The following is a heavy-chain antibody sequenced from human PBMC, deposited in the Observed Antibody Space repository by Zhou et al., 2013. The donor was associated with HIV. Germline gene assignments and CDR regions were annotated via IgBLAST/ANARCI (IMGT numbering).Heavy chain of an antibody. CDR1: GYSLADIS. CDR2: FDLEDGGA. D-gene: IGHD1-1*01. Sequence: QVQLVQSESDVKEPGASVIVSCKVSGYSLADISVHWVRQTPGRGLEWLGRFDLEDGGALYSQNFQGRVTMAHHTHTDTAFMELGSLRSDDTAVYYCTTDRQLRQRLENAFGIWGQGTWITVS. V-gene: IGHV1-24*01. J-gene: IGHJ3*02. CDR3: TTDRQLRQRLENAFGI.